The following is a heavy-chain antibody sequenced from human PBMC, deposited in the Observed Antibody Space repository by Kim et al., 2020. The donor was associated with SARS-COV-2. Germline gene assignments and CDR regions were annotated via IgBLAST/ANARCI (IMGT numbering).Heavy chain of an antibody. D-gene: IGHD3-10*01. CDR3: ARGRVRGVIGGMDV. CDR2: IYYSGST. Sequence: SETLSLTCTVSGGSISSGGYYWSWIRQHPGKGLEWIGYIYYSGSTYYNPSLKSRVTISVDTSKNQFSLKLSSVTAADTAVYYCARGRVRGVIGGMDVWGQGTTVTVSS. CDR1: GGSISSGGYY. V-gene: IGHV4-31*03. J-gene: IGHJ6*02.